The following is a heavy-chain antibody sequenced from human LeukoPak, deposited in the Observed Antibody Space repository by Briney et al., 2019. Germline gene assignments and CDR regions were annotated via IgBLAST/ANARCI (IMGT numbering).Heavy chain of an antibody. J-gene: IGHJ4*02. CDR3: ARDQTGDF. D-gene: IGHD7-27*01. V-gene: IGHV3-48*02. CDR1: GFTFSSYW. Sequence: GGSLRLSCAASGFTFSSYWMHWVRQAPGKGLEWVSYISSGSSTIHYADSVKGRFTISRDNAKNSMYLQMNSLRDEDTAVYYCARDQTGDFWGQGTLVTVSS. CDR2: ISSGSSTI.